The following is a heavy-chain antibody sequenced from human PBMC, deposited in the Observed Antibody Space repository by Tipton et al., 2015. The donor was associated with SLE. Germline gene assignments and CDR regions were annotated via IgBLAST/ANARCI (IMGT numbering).Heavy chain of an antibody. Sequence: LRLSCTVSGGSISSSSYYWGWIRQPPGKGLEWIGYIQYSVGAYYSPSLKSRVTISVDTSKNQFSLKLSSVTAADTAVYYCAREYGYGADYFDYWGQGTLVTVSS. CDR3: AREYGYGADYFDY. CDR2: IQYSVGA. V-gene: IGHV4-39*07. CDR1: GGSISSSSYY. D-gene: IGHD2-2*03. J-gene: IGHJ4*02.